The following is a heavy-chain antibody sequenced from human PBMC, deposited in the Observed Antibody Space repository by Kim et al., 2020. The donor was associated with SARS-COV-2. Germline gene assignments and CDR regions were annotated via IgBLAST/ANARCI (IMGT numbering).Heavy chain of an antibody. D-gene: IGHD3-3*01. V-gene: IGHV3-11*04. J-gene: IGHJ6*02. Sequence: GRFTISSDNAKNSLYLQMNSLRAEDTAVYYCARDNPLTIFGVVIYYYGMDVWGQGTTVTVSS. CDR3: ARDNPLTIFGVVIYYYGMDV.